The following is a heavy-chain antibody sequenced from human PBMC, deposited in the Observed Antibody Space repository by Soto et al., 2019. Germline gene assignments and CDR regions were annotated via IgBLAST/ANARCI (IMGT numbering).Heavy chain of an antibody. D-gene: IGHD2-2*01. CDR1: GGTFSSYA. J-gene: IGHJ6*02. V-gene: IGHV1-69*12. CDR2: IIPIFGTT. CDR3: AAGYCISTGCHDFYYYGMDV. Sequence: QVQLVQSGAEVKKPGSSVKVSCKASGGTFSSYAISWVRQAPGQGLEWMGGIIPIFGTTHYAQKFQGRVTITADESTSTAYMELSSLRSEDTAVYYCAAGYCISTGCHDFYYYGMDVWGQGTTVTVSS.